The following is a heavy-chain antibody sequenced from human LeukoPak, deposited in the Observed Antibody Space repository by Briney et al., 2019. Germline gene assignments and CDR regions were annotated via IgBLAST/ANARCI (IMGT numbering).Heavy chain of an antibody. CDR2: IKQDGSEK. D-gene: IGHD3-10*01. Sequence: GSLRLSCAASGFTFSSYWMSWVRQAPGKGLEWVANIKQDGSEKYYVDSVKGRFTISRDNAKNSLYLQMNSLRAEDTAVYYCASDREYYYGSWSFDYWGQGTLVTVSS. J-gene: IGHJ4*02. CDR1: GFTFSSYW. CDR3: ASDREYYYGSWSFDY. V-gene: IGHV3-7*04.